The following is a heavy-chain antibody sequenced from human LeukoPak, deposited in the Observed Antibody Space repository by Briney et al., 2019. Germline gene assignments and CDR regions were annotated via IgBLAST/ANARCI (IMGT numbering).Heavy chain of an antibody. CDR2: INHSGST. V-gene: IGHV4-39*07. D-gene: IGHD2-15*01. Sequence: PSETLSLTCTVSGGSVSSGTYYWSWIRQPPGKGLEWIGKINHSGSTNYNPSLKSRVTISVDTSKDQFSLKLSSVTAADTAVYYCARSRYCSGGSCYRIRYFDYWGQGTLVTVSS. CDR3: ARSRYCSGGSCYRIRYFDY. CDR1: GGSVSSGTYY. J-gene: IGHJ4*02.